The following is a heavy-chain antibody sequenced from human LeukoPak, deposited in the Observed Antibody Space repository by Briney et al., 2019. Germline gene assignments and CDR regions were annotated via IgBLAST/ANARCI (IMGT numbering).Heavy chain of an antibody. CDR2: IYYSGST. Sequence: PSETLSLTCTVSGGSISSYYWSWIRQPPGKGLEWIGYIYYSGSTNYNPSLKSRVTISVDTSKNQFSLKLSSVTAADTAVYYCARAGYYDSSGYLRYYYYYMDVWGKGTTVTVSS. V-gene: IGHV4-59*01. CDR1: GGSISSYY. CDR3: ARAGYYDSSGYLRYYYYYMDV. D-gene: IGHD3-22*01. J-gene: IGHJ6*03.